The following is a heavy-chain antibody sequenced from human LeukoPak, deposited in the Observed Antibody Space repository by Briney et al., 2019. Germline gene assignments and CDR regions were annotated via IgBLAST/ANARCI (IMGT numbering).Heavy chain of an antibody. V-gene: IGHV4-30-2*01. J-gene: IGHJ4*02. CDR3: AKGPKLGDGFHCDS. CDR1: GGSISSGGYS. D-gene: IGHD5-24*01. CDR2: IYHSGGT. Sequence: SETLSLTCAVSGGSISSGGYSWSWIRQAPGTGLEWIGYIYHSGGTYYNPSLKSRVTISVDRSKNQFSLKLRSVTAADTAVYYCAKGPKLGDGFHCDSWGQGTLVTVSS.